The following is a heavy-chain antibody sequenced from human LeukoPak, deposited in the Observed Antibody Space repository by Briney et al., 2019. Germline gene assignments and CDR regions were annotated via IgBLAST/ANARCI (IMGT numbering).Heavy chain of an antibody. D-gene: IGHD6-13*01. V-gene: IGHV1-69*05. CDR1: GGTFSSYA. Sequence: SVKVSCKASGGTFSSYAISRVRQAPGQGLEWMGGIIPIFGTANYAQKFQGRVTITTDESTSTAYMELSSLRSEDTAVYYCASAIGIAAAGTFFDYWGQGTLVTVSS. CDR3: ASAIGIAAAGTFFDY. CDR2: IIPIFGTA. J-gene: IGHJ4*02.